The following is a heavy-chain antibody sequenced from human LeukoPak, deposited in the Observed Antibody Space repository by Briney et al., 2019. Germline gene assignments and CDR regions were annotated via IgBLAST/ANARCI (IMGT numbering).Heavy chain of an antibody. V-gene: IGHV4-34*01. J-gene: IGHJ4*02. CDR1: GESSFSSYY. CDR2: INHSGYT. Sequence: SETLSLTCAVYGESSFSSYYWSWIRQTPGGALEWIGEINHSGYTNYNPSIKSRVTLSIDTSKNQFSLRVTSVTAADTAVYYCSRQVVGNDYWGQGTLVTVSS. CDR3: SRQVVGNDY. D-gene: IGHD3-22*01.